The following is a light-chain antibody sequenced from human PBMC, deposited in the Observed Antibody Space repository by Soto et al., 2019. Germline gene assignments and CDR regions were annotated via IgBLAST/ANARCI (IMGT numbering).Light chain of an antibody. V-gene: IGKV3-11*01. J-gene: IGKJ5*01. Sequence: EIVLTQSPATLSLSPGERATLSCRASQSVNSYLAWYQQKPGQAPRLLIYDASNRATGIPARFSGSGSGTDFTLTISRLEPEELAVYNRQQHRTRPPTTFGQGTRLEIK. CDR1: QSVNSY. CDR3: QQHRTRPPTT. CDR2: DAS.